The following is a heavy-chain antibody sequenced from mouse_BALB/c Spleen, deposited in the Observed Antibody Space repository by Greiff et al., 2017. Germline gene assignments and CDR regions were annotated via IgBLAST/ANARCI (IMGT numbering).Heavy chain of an antibody. CDR1: GYTFSSYW. CDR2: ILPGSGST. D-gene: IGHD2-3*01. Sequence: QVQLQQSGAELMKPGASVKISCKATGYTFSSYWIEWVKQRPGHGLEWIGEILPGSGSTNYNEKFKGKATFTADTSSNTAYMQLSSLTSEDSAVYYCARPDGYYAWFAYWGQGTLVTVSA. J-gene: IGHJ3*01. V-gene: IGHV1-9*01. CDR3: ARPDGYYAWFAY.